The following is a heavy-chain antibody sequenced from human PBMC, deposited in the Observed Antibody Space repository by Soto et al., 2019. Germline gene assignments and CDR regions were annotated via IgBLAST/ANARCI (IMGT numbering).Heavy chain of an antibody. D-gene: IGHD3-22*01. J-gene: IGHJ4*02. CDR3: AREYYYDSSGYFDY. Sequence: GGSLRLSCAASGFTFSSYAMHWVRQAPGKGLEWVAVISYDGSNKYYADSVKGRFTISRDNSKNTLYLQMNSLRAEDTAVYYCAREYYYDSSGYFDYWGQGTLVTVSS. CDR2: ISYDGSNK. V-gene: IGHV3-30-3*01. CDR1: GFTFSSYA.